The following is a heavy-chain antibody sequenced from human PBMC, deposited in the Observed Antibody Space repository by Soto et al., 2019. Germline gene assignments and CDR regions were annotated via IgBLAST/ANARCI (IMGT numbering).Heavy chain of an antibody. CDR2: IYYSGST. CDR3: ASPKIAFYNWFDP. Sequence: SETLSLTCTVSGGSISSSSYYWGWIRQPPGKGLEWIGSIYYSGSTHYNPSLKSRVTISVDTSKNQFSLKLSSVTAADTAVYYCASPKIAFYNWFDPWGQGTLVTVSS. CDR1: GGSISSSSYY. J-gene: IGHJ5*02. D-gene: IGHD3-3*02. V-gene: IGHV4-39*01.